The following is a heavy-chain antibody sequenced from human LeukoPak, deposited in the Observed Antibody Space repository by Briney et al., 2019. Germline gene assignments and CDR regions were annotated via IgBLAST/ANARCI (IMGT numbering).Heavy chain of an antibody. CDR2: MNPNSCNT. CDR3: ARALYDSSGYYIVGYYYGMDV. Sequence: ASVKVSCKASGYTFTIYDINWVRQATGQGLEWMGCMNPNSCNTGYAQKFEGRDTMTSNSSISTAYMELSSLRSEDTAVYYCARALYDSSGYYIVGYYYGMDVWGQGTTVTVSS. CDR1: GYTFTIYD. D-gene: IGHD3-22*01. J-gene: IGHJ6*02. V-gene: IGHV1-8*01.